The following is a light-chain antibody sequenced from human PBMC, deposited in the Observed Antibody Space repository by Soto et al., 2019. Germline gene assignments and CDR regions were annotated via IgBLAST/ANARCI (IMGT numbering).Light chain of an antibody. Sequence: QSALTQPASVSGSPGQSITISCTGTSSDVGGYNYVSWYQQHPGKAPKLMIYDVSYRASGVSNRFSGSKSGNTASLTISGLQAEDEADYYCSSYTSSSTLFGGGTKVTVL. J-gene: IGLJ2*01. CDR2: DVS. V-gene: IGLV2-14*03. CDR1: SSDVGGYNY. CDR3: SSYTSSSTL.